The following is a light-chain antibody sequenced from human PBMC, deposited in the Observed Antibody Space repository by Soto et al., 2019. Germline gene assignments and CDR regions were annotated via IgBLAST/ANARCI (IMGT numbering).Light chain of an antibody. J-gene: IGKJ1*01. V-gene: IGKV3-20*01. CDR3: QQYGSSPQT. CDR2: RAS. Sequence: EILLTQSPGTLSLSLGERATLSCRASQSVSSTFFAWHQQRPGQAPRLLIFRASSRDADVPDRFSGSGSGTDFTLTISRLEPEDFAVYYCQQYGSSPQTFGQGTKVEMK. CDR1: QSVSSTF.